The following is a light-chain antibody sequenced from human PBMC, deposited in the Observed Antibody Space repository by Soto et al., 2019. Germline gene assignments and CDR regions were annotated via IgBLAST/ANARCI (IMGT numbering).Light chain of an antibody. J-gene: IGKJ1*01. CDR2: GAS. V-gene: IGKV3-20*01. CDR1: QSARSS. Sequence: EVVMTQSPATLSVSPGARATLSCRASQSARSSLGWYQQKPGQAPSLLIYGASSRATGVPDRFSGSGSGTDFTLTINRLEPEDFAVYYCQQYDSSPRTFGQGTKVDIK. CDR3: QQYDSSPRT.